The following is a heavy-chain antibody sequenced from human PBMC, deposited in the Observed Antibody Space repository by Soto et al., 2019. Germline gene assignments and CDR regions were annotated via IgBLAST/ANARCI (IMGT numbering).Heavy chain of an antibody. V-gene: IGHV1-69*02. CDR3: RGDLLLHGMDV. D-gene: IGHD3-3*01. Sequence: QVQLVQSGAEVKKPGSWVKVSCKASVGTFSSYTISWVRQAPGQGLEWMGRIIPILGIANYAQKFQGRVTITADKSTSTAYMELSSLRSEDTVVYYCRGDLLLHGMDVWGQGTTVTVSS. CDR1: VGTFSSYT. J-gene: IGHJ6*02. CDR2: IIPILGIA.